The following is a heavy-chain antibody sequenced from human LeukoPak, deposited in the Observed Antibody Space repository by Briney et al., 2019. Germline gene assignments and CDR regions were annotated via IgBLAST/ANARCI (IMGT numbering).Heavy chain of an antibody. CDR1: GFPFSTYA. J-gene: IGHJ6*02. Sequence: GGSLRLSCAASGFPFSTYAMNWVRQAPGKGLEWVSVITGSGGFTQYADSVKGRFTISRDNSKNTVYLQMNSLRVEDTAVYFCARGGGLDVWGQGATVTVSS. D-gene: IGHD3-16*01. CDR2: ITGSGGFT. V-gene: IGHV3-23*01. CDR3: ARGGGLDV.